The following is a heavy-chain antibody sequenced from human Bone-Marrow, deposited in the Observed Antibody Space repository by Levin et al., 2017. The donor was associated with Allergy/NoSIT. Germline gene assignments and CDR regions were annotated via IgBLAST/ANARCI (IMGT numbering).Heavy chain of an antibody. CDR1: GFTFSNYW. Sequence: PGGSLRLSCVVSGFTFSNYWMHWVSQAPGKGLVWLSRVNADGNKVSYAGSVRGRVTISRDNAKNTLYLQMNSLTAEDTGVYYCARSTYGTLDFWGQGTQVLVSS. CDR3: ARSTYGTLDF. D-gene: IGHD1-14*01. J-gene: IGHJ4*02. V-gene: IGHV3-74*01. CDR2: VNADGNKV.